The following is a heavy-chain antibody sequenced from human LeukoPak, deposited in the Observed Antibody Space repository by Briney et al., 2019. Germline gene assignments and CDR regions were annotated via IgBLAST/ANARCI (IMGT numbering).Heavy chain of an antibody. D-gene: IGHD1-1*01. CDR2: IDDRGSPI. CDR3: VRGGTGNGNYFDF. V-gene: IGHV3-48*01. J-gene: IGHJ4*02. Sequence: GGSLRLPCAASGFSFSSYSMNWVRQAPGKGLEWLSYIDDRGSPIKYADSVKGRFTISRDNAKNSLSLQMNGLRGEDTAVYYCVRGGTGNGNYFDFWGQGTLVTVSS. CDR1: GFSFSSYS.